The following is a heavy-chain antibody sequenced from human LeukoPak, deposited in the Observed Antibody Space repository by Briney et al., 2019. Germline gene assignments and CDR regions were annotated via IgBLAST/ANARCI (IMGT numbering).Heavy chain of an antibody. V-gene: IGHV4-59*07. CDR3: ATGYGDFRVEGRYFYS. CDR1: DGFITNYY. Sequence: ASDTLSLTCTVSDGFITNYYWSWVRQPPGKGLEFIGYVHYSGTTNYNPSLRSRVTISIDTSKKHFFLKLNSVTAADTAVYYCATGYGDFRVEGRYFYSWGQGTLVTVSS. D-gene: IGHD4-17*01. J-gene: IGHJ4*02. CDR2: VHYSGTT.